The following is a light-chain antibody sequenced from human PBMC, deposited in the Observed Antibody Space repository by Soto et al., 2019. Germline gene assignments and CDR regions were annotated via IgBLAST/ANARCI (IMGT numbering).Light chain of an antibody. CDR2: AAS. V-gene: IGKV1-27*01. CDR3: QQYYSFPLN. CDR1: QGIGNF. Sequence: DIQMTQSPSSLSASVGDRVTISCRASQGIGNFLAWYQQKPGTVPKLLIYAASILQSGVPSRFSGSGSGTDFTLTISCLQSEDFATYYCQQYYSFPLNFGGGTKVDIK. J-gene: IGKJ4*01.